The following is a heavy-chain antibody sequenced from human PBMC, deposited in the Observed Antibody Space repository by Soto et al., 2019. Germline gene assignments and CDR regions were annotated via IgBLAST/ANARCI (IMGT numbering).Heavy chain of an antibody. D-gene: IGHD3-10*01. CDR2: INHSGST. J-gene: IGHJ1*01. CDR1: GGSFSGYY. CDR3: TSRGLLSDTNGSGSYYTS. V-gene: IGHV4-34*01. Sequence: SETLSLTCAVYGGSFSGYYWSWIRQPPGKGLKWIGEINHSGSTNYNPSLKSRVTISVDTSKNQLSLKLSSVTAADTAVYYCTSRGLLSDTNGSGSYYTSWGQGTLVTVSS.